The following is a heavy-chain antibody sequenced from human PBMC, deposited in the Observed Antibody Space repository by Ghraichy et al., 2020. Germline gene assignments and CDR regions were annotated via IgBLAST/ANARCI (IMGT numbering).Heavy chain of an antibody. Sequence: GSLSLTCAVYGGSFSGYYWSWIRQPPGKGLEWIGEINHSGSTNYNPSLKSRVTISVDTSKNQFSLKLSSVTAADTAVYYCARGRITVELRHYYYYYGMDVWGQGTTVTVSS. D-gene: IGHD1-20*01. V-gene: IGHV4-34*01. J-gene: IGHJ6*02. CDR3: ARGRITVELRHYYYYYGMDV. CDR1: GGSFSGYY. CDR2: INHSGST.